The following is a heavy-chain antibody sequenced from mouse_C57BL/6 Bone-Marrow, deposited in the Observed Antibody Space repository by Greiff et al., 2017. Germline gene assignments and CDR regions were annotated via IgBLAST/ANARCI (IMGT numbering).Heavy chain of an antibody. D-gene: IGHD2-1*01. CDR1: GFTFSSYG. V-gene: IGHV5-6*01. J-gene: IGHJ1*03. CDR2: ISSGGSYT. CDR3: ARHYGNPWYFDV. Sequence: EVQGVESGGDLVKPGGSLKLSCAASGFTFSSYGMSWVRQTPDKRLEWVATISSGGSYTYYPDSVKGRFTISRDNAKNTLYLQMSSLKSEDTAMXYCARHYGNPWYFDVWGTGTTVTVSS.